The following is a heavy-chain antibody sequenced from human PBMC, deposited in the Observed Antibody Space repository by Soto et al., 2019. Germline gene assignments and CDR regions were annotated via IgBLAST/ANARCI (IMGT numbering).Heavy chain of an antibody. V-gene: IGHV3-9*01. CDR2: ISWNSGSI. D-gene: IGHD6-6*01. CDR3: AKDTLYGSSPKSHFDY. J-gene: IGHJ4*02. Sequence: EVQLVESGGGLVQPGRSLRLSCAASGFTFDDYAMHWVRQAPGKGLEWVSGISWNSGSIGYADSVKGRFTISRDNAKNSLYLQMNSLRAEDTALYYCAKDTLYGSSPKSHFDYWGQGTLVTVSS. CDR1: GFTFDDYA.